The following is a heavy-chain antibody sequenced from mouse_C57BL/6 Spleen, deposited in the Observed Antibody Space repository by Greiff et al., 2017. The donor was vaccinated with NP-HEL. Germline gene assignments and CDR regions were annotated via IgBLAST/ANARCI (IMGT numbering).Heavy chain of an antibody. CDR3: ARHEVLYSNYVWFAY. J-gene: IGHJ3*01. CDR2: FYPGSGSI. D-gene: IGHD2-5*01. V-gene: IGHV1-62-2*01. CDR1: GYTFTEYT. Sequence: LVESGAELVKPGASVKLSCKASGYTFTEYTIHWVKQRSGQGLEWIGWFYPGSGSIKYNEKFKDKATLTADKSSSTVYMELSRLTSEDSAVYFCARHEVLYSNYVWFAYWGQGTLVTVSA.